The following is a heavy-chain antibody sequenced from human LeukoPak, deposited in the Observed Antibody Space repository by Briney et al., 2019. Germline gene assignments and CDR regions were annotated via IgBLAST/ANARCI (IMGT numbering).Heavy chain of an antibody. CDR1: GFTFSTSG. J-gene: IGHJ4*02. CDR3: AKDSAGGLGTNFDY. D-gene: IGHD7-27*01. Sequence: GGSLRLSCAASGFTFSTSGMHWVRQAPGKGLEWVAVIWYDGSYKYYADSVKGRFTISRDNSKDTLYLQMNSLRDEDTAVYYCAKDSAGGLGTNFDYWGQETLVTVSS. CDR2: IWYDGSYK. V-gene: IGHV3-33*06.